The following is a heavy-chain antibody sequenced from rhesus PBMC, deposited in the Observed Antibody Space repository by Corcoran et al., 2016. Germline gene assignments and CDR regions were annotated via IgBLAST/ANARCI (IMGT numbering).Heavy chain of an antibody. J-gene: IGHJ4*01. CDR3: ANRSGY. Sequence: EVQLVQSGAEVKRPGESLKISFKTSGYSFTSYWISWVRHLPGKGLAWMGAIDTSDYETRYTQSFQGQVTISADKSISTTYLQWSSPKASDSATYYCANRSGYWGQGVLVTVSS. V-gene: IGHV5-2*01. CDR2: IDTSDYET. CDR1: GYSFTSYW.